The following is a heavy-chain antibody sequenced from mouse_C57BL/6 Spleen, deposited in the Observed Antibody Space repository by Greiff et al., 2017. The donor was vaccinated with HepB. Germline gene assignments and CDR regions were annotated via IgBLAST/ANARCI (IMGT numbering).Heavy chain of an antibody. CDR1: GYAFSSSW. D-gene: IGHD1-1*01. CDR3: ARVGYYGSKYFDV. CDR2: IYPGDGDT. J-gene: IGHJ1*03. Sequence: VQLQQSGPELVKPGASVKISCKASGYAFSSSWMSWVKQRPGKGLEWIGRIYPGDGDTNYNGKCKGKATLTADKSSSTAYLQLSSLTSEDSAVYFGARVGYYGSKYFDVWGTGTTVTVSS. V-gene: IGHV1-82*01.